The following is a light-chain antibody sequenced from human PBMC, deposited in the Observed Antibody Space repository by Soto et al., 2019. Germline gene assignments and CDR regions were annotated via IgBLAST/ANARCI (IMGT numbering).Light chain of an antibody. Sequence: IVMRQSPATLYVSPGERATLSCRAGQTIYSNVAWYQQRPGQAPRLLIYRASTRATGVPARFSGSGSGTEFTLTISSLQPEDFATYYCQHLNSYPITFGQGTRLEIK. CDR2: RAS. V-gene: IGKV3-15*01. CDR1: QTIYSN. J-gene: IGKJ5*01. CDR3: QHLNSYPIT.